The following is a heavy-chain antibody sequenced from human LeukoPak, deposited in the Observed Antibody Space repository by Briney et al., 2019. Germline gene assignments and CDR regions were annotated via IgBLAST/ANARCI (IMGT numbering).Heavy chain of an antibody. Sequence: PGGSLRLSCAASGFTFSNYAMSWVRQAPGKGLEWASAITDSGGNTYYADSVKGRFTISRDNSKNTVFLQMNSLRAEDTAVYYCAKWGDYDVLTGYYVSDYWGQGTLVTVSS. CDR3: AKWGDYDVLTGYYVSDY. V-gene: IGHV3-23*01. D-gene: IGHD3-9*01. CDR1: GFTFSNYA. CDR2: ITDSGGNT. J-gene: IGHJ4*02.